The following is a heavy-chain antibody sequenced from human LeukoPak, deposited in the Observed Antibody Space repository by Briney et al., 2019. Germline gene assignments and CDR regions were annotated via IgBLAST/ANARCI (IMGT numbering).Heavy chain of an antibody. V-gene: IGHV1-2*06. CDR2: INPNSGGT. Sequence: ASVKVSCKASGYTFTSYYMHWVRQAPGQGLEWMGRINPNSGGTNYAQKFQGRVTMTRDTSISTAYMELSRLRSDDTAVYYCARAAYYDSSVDYWGQGTLVTVSS. D-gene: IGHD3-22*01. CDR3: ARAAYYDSSVDY. J-gene: IGHJ4*02. CDR1: GYTFTSYY.